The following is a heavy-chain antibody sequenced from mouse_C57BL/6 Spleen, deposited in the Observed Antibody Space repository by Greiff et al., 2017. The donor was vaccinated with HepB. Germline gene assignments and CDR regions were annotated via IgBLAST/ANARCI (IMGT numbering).Heavy chain of an antibody. Sequence: EVQLVESGGGLVKPGGSLKLSCAASGFTFSDYGMHWVRQAPEKGLEWVAYISSGSSTIYYADTVKGRYTISRDNAKNTLFLKMASLRSEDTAMYYCARGHYYYVSQSSYYYAMDYWGQGTSVTVSS. J-gene: IGHJ4*01. CDR1: GFTFSDYG. CDR3: ARGHYYYVSQSSYYYAMDY. V-gene: IGHV5-17*01. D-gene: IGHD1-1*01. CDR2: ISSGSSTI.